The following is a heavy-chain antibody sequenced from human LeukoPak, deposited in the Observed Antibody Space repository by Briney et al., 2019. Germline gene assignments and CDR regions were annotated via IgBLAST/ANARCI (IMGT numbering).Heavy chain of an antibody. Sequence: SVKVSCKASGGTFSSYAISWVRQAPGQGLEWMGRIIPILGIANYAQKFQGRVAITADKSTSTAHMELSSLRSEDTAVYYCAKESPVFDYWGQGTLVTVSS. J-gene: IGHJ4*02. CDR2: IIPILGIA. CDR1: GGTFSSYA. V-gene: IGHV1-69*04. CDR3: AKESPVFDY.